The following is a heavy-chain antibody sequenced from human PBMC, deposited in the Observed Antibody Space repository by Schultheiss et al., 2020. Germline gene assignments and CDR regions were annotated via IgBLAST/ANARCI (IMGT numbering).Heavy chain of an antibody. J-gene: IGHJ6*02. CDR2: ISAYNGNT. CDR3: ARDYDILAGYSKDYYYALDV. V-gene: IGHV1-18*01. CDR1: GYTFTSYG. Sequence: ASVKVSCKASGYTFTSYGISWVRQAPGQGLEWMGWISAYNGNTNYAQKLQGRVTMTSDTSTSTAYMELRSLRSDDTAVYYCARDYDILAGYSKDYYYALDVWGQGTTVTVSS. D-gene: IGHD3-9*01.